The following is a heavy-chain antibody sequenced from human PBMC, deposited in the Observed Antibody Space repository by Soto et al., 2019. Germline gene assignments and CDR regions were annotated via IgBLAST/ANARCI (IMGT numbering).Heavy chain of an antibody. V-gene: IGHV3-30*18. D-gene: IGHD1-1*01. CDR1: GFTFSSYG. J-gene: IGHJ6*02. Sequence: GGSLRLSCAASGFTFSSYGMHWVRQAPGKGLEWVAVISYDGSNKYYADSVKGRFTISRDNSKNTLYLQMNSLRAEDTAVYYCAKESTKRHYYYYGMDVWGQGATVTVSS. CDR3: AKESTKRHYYYYGMDV. CDR2: ISYDGSNK.